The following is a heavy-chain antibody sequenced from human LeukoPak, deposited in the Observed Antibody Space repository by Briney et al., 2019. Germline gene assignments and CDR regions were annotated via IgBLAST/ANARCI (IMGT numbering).Heavy chain of an antibody. CDR2: IRNKANSYTT. CDR1: GFTFIDHY. CDR3: ARRNSVTQGLDN. Sequence: GGSLRLSCAASGFTFIDHYMDWVHQAPGKGLEWIGRIRNKANSYTTEYAASVKGRFTVSGDDSENSLFLQMNSLESEDTAVYYCARRNSVTQGLDNWGQGTLVTVSS. J-gene: IGHJ4*02. V-gene: IGHV3-72*01. D-gene: IGHD5/OR15-5a*01.